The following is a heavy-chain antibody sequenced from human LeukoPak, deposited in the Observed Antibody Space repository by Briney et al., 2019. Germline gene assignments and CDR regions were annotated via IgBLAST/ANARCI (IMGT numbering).Heavy chain of an antibody. Sequence: GGSLRLSCAASGFTFSNFGMHWVRQAPGKGLEWVGRIKSKTDGGTTDYAAPVKGRFTISRDDSKNTLYLQMNSLKTEDTAVYYCTTAGSGSYYRYWGQGTLVTVSS. CDR1: GFTFSNFG. J-gene: IGHJ4*02. V-gene: IGHV3-15*01. CDR2: IKSKTDGGTT. D-gene: IGHD3-10*01. CDR3: TTAGSGSYYRY.